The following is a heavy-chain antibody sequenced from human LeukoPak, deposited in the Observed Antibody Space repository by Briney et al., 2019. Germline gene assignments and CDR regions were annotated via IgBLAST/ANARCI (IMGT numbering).Heavy chain of an antibody. CDR1: GVPISRYY. CDR2: IYHSGSP. D-gene: IGHD6-6*01. V-gene: IGHV4-59*01. J-gene: IGHJ3*02. CDR3: ARWAYSTSSRAFDI. Sequence: SETLSLTLTVSGVPISRYYWSWIRQPPGKGLEWIWNIYHSGSPNYNPSLKSRVTIAVDTSKNQFSLNLSSVTAADTAVYYCARWAYSTSSRAFDIWGQGTMVTVSS.